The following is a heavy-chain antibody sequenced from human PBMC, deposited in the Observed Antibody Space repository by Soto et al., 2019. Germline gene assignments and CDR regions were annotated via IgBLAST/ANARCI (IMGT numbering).Heavy chain of an antibody. Sequence: ASGTVSCKASGYTFTSYGINWVRQAPGQGLEWMGWISSYNGNTNYAQKVQGRVTMTTDTTTSTTYMELRSLRSDDTAVYYCARGPRYCSTTSCFSGVTWFDPWGQGTLVTVSS. CDR2: ISSYNGNT. D-gene: IGHD2-2*01. J-gene: IGHJ5*02. CDR1: GYTFTSYG. CDR3: ARGPRYCSTTSCFSGVTWFDP. V-gene: IGHV1-18*04.